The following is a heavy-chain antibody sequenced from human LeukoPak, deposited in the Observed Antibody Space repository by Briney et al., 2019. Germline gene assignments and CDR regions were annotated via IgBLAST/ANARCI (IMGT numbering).Heavy chain of an antibody. V-gene: IGHV4-4*02. CDR2: IYHSGST. CDR3: ARRAVLKKWIQLWQDYFDY. J-gene: IGHJ4*02. D-gene: IGHD5-18*01. Sequence: SGTLSLTCAVSGGSISSSNWWSWVRQPPGKGLEWIGEIYHSGSTNYNPSLKSRVTISVDTSKNQFSLKLSSVTAADTAVYYCARRAVLKKWIQLWQDYFDYWGQGTLVTVSS. CDR1: GGSISSSNW.